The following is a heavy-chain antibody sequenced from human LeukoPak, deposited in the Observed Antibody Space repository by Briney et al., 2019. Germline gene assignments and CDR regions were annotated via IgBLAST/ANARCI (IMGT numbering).Heavy chain of an antibody. CDR1: GFTFSSYS. Sequence: GGSLRLSCAASGFTFSSYSMNWVRQAPGKGLEWVSSISSSSSYIYYADSVKGRFTISRDNAKNSLYLQMNSLRAEDTAVYYCAGGAEDGYNPIQLYYYYGMDVWGQGTTVTVSS. CDR3: AGGAEDGYNPIQLYYYYGMDV. CDR2: ISSSSSYI. V-gene: IGHV3-21*01. J-gene: IGHJ6*02. D-gene: IGHD5-24*01.